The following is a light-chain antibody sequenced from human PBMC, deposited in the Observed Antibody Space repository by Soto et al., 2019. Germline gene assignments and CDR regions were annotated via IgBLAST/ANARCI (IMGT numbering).Light chain of an antibody. CDR3: QQSYNSPQT. CDR1: QSISNF. V-gene: IGKV1-39*01. J-gene: IGKJ1*01. Sequence: DLQITHSPSFLSASGLYRVTSLCRASQSISNFLHWYQLKPGKPPRLLIYAASSLQSGVPSRFSGSGSGTDFTLTISSLQPEDFATYSCQQSYNSPQTFGQGTKVDNK. CDR2: AAS.